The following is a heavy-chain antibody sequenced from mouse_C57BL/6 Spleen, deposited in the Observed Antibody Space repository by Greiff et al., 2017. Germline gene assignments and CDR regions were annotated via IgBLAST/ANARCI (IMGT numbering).Heavy chain of an antibody. CDR3: ARFYGSSHWYFDV. V-gene: IGHV1-50*01. J-gene: IGHJ1*03. Sequence: VQLQQPGAELVKPGASVKLSCKASGYTFTSYWMQWVKQRPGQGLEWIGEIDPSASYTNYNQKFKGKATLTVATSSSTAYMQLSSLTSEDSAVYYCARFYGSSHWYFDVWGTGTTVTVSS. CDR1: GYTFTSYW. D-gene: IGHD1-1*01. CDR2: IDPSASYT.